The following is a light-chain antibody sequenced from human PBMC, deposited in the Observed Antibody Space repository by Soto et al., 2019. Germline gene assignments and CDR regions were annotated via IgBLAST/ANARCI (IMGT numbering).Light chain of an antibody. CDR3: QQYGSSPRT. CDR1: QSVSSSY. J-gene: IGKJ1*01. Sequence: DIVLTQSPGTLSLSPGERATLSCMSSQSVSSSYLAWYQQKPGQAPRLIIYGASSRATGIPDRFSGSWSGTDCTLTISRLEPEDVAVYYCQQYGSSPRTLGQGTKVDI. V-gene: IGKV3-20*01. CDR2: GAS.